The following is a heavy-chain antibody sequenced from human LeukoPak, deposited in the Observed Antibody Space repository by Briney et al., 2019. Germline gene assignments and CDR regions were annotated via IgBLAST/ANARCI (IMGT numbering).Heavy chain of an antibody. V-gene: IGHV1-18*01. J-gene: IGHJ4*02. CDR2: ISAYSGNT. CDR1: GYTFTSYG. CDR3: ASGKYYYDSSGYYY. Sequence: ASVKVSCKASGYTFTSYGISWVRQAPGQGLEWMGWISAYSGNTNYAQKLQGRVTMTTDTSTSTAYMELRSLRSDDTAVYYCASGKYYYDSSGYYYWGQGTLVTVSS. D-gene: IGHD3-22*01.